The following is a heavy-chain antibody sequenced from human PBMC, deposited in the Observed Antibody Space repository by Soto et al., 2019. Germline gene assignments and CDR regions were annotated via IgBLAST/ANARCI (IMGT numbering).Heavy chain of an antibody. CDR2: TYYRSKWYS. CDR1: GDSVSSTSAT. D-gene: IGHD3-3*02. V-gene: IGHV6-1*01. CDR3: ARGPGVLAK. J-gene: IGHJ4*02. Sequence: SQTLSLTCAISGDSVSSTSATWNWIRQSPSRGLEWLGRTYYRSKWYSGYAVSMKSRITIKPDTSKNQFSLQLNSVTPEDTAGDYWARGPGVLAKWGQGTLVTVSS.